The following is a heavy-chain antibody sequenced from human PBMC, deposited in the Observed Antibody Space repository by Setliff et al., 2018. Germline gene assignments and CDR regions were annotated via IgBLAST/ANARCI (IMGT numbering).Heavy chain of an antibody. Sequence: ASVKVSCKASGDSFNNYATSWVRQAPGQGLEWMGWISGSTDNTNYAQKFRGRVTLTKDTSTNTKYMELRSLRSDDTAMYYCARDTHQWDLLYFDSWGQGTLVTVSS. J-gene: IGHJ4*02. CDR2: ISGSTDNT. CDR1: GDSFNNYA. V-gene: IGHV1-18*01. CDR3: ARDTHQWDLLYFDS. D-gene: IGHD1-26*01.